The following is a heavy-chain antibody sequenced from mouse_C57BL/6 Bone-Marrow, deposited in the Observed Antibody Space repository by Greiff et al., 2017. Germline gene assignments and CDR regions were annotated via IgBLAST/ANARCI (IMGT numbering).Heavy chain of an antibody. J-gene: IGHJ1*03. D-gene: IGHD1-1*01. CDR1: GYTFTSYG. CDR2: IYPRSGNT. CDR3: ARSGAYGKEYFDV. V-gene: IGHV1-81*01. Sequence: QVQLQQSGAELARPGASVKLSCKASGYTFTSYGISWVKQRTGQGLEWIGEIYPRSGNTYYNEKFKGKATLTADKSSSTAYMELRSLTSEDSAVYFCARSGAYGKEYFDVWGTGTTVTDSS.